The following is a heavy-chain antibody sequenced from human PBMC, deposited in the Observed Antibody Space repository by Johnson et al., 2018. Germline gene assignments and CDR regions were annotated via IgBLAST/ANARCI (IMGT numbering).Heavy chain of an antibody. V-gene: IGHV3-30*03. J-gene: IGHJ3*02. CDR2: MSFDGSHK. Sequence: QVQLVQSGGGVVQPGRSLRLSCAASGFTFTTYAMNWVRQAPGKGLEWVAVMSFDGSHKDYADSVKGRFTISRDNSKNTLYLQMNSLRADDTAGYYCARGRDFYGSGLDAFDMWGQGTMVTVSS. CDR3: ARGRDFYGSGLDAFDM. CDR1: GFTFTTYA. D-gene: IGHD3-10*01.